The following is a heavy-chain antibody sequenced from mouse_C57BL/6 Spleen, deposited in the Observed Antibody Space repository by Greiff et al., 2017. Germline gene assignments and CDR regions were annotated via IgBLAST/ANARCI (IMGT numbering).Heavy chain of an antibody. CDR1: GYTFTSYW. CDR2: IDPSDSYT. V-gene: IGHV1-50*01. D-gene: IGHD2-2*01. J-gene: IGHJ4*01. CDR3: ARWLLYYYAMDY. Sequence: QVQLQQPGAELVKPGASVKLSCKASGYTFTSYWMQWVKQRPGQGLEWIGEIDPSDSYTNYNQKFKGKATLTVDTSSSTAYMQLSSLTSADSAVYYCARWLLYYYAMDYWGQGTSVTVSS.